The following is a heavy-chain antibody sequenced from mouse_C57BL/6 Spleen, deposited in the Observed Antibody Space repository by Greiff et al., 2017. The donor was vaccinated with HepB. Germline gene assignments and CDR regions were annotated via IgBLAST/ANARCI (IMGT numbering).Heavy chain of an antibody. V-gene: IGHV7-1*01. Sequence: EVKVVESGGGLVQSGRSLRLSCATSGFTFSDFYMEWVRQAPGKGLEWIAASRNKANDYTTEYSASVKGRFIVSRDTSQSILYLQMNALRAEDTAIYYCAIDAGDSPMDYWGQRTSVTVSS. CDR1: GFTFSDFY. CDR3: AIDAGDSPMDY. CDR2: SRNKANDYTT. J-gene: IGHJ4*01.